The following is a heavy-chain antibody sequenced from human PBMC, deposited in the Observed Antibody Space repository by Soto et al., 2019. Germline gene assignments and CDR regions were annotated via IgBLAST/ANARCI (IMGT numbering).Heavy chain of an antibody. D-gene: IGHD3-3*01. CDR1: GGSFSGYY. CDR2: INHSGST. J-gene: IGHJ4*02. CDR3: TRIKATTDYNFWRAYSHDY. Sequence: SETLSLTCAVYGGSFSGYYWTWIRQPPGTGLEWIGEINHSGSTNYNPSLKSRVTISVDTSKNQFSLKLTSVTAADTAVYYCTRIKATTDYNFWRAYSHDYWGQGTLVTVSS. V-gene: IGHV4-34*01.